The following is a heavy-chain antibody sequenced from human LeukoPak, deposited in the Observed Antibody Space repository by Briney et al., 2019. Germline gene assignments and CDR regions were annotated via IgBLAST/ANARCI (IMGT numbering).Heavy chain of an antibody. D-gene: IGHD2-2*01. Sequence: GGSLRLSCAASGFPLSGYSMNWVRQAPGKGLEWVSSISSTTNYIYYADSVKGRLTISRDNARNSLYLQMNSLRAEDTAVYYCARVGYCSSSTCRNYFDYWGQGTLVTVSS. CDR3: ARVGYCSSSTCRNYFDY. V-gene: IGHV3-21*01. J-gene: IGHJ4*02. CDR2: ISSTTNYI. CDR1: GFPLSGYS.